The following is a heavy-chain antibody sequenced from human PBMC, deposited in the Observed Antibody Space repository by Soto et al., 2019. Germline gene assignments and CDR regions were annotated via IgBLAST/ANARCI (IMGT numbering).Heavy chain of an antibody. D-gene: IGHD3-10*01. CDR3: ARVTSGALGY. V-gene: IGHV1-24*01. Sequence: GASVKVSCKVSGYTLTELSMHRVRQAPGKGLEWMGGFDPEDGETIYAQKFQGRVTITADKSTSTAYMELSSLRSEDTAVYYCARVTSGALGYWGQGTLVTVSS. J-gene: IGHJ4*02. CDR2: FDPEDGET. CDR1: GYTLTELS.